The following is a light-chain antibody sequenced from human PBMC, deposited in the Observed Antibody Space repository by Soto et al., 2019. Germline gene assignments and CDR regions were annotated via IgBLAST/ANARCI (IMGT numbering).Light chain of an antibody. CDR2: DAS. CDR1: QSISSW. V-gene: IGKV1-5*01. Sequence: EIQMTQSPSTLSASVGDRVTITCRASQSISSWLAWYQQKPGKAPKLMIYDASTLESGVPSRFSGSGSGTEFALTISSLQPDDFATYYCQHYHDYPWTFGQGTKVEIK. J-gene: IGKJ1*01. CDR3: QHYHDYPWT.